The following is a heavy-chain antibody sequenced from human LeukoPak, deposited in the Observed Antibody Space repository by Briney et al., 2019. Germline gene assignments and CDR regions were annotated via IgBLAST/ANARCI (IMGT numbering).Heavy chain of an antibody. Sequence: GGSLRLSCAASGFTFRDYHMTWVRQAPGKGLEWVAMIKADGSGDYYVDSVKGRFTISRDDAKNSVYLQMNGLRAEDTAVYYCARDWGGGSGAGVDCWGQGTPVTVSS. J-gene: IGHJ4*02. V-gene: IGHV3-7*01. CDR3: ARDWGGGSGAGVDC. D-gene: IGHD3-10*01. CDR1: GFTFRDYH. CDR2: IKADGSGD.